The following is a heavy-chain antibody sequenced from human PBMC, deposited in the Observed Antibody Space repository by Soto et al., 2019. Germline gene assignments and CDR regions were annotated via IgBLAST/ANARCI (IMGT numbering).Heavy chain of an antibody. Sequence: LRLSCAASGFTFSSYAMHWVRQAPGKGLEWVAVISYDGSNKYYADSVKGRFTISRDNSKNTLYLQMNSLRAEDTAVYYCARDKRDLRFLEWSYYYDYWGQGSLVTVSS. CDR2: ISYDGSNK. CDR1: GFTFSSYA. J-gene: IGHJ4*02. D-gene: IGHD3-3*01. V-gene: IGHV3-30-3*01. CDR3: ARDKRDLRFLEWSYYYDY.